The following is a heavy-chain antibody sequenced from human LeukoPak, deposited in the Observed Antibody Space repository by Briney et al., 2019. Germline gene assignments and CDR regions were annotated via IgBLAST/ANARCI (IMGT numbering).Heavy chain of an antibody. V-gene: IGHV1-2*02. CDR2: INPNSGGT. Sequence: ASVKVSCKASGGTFSSYAISWVRQAPGQGLEWMGWINPNSGGTNYAQKFQGRVTMTRDTSISTAYMELSRLRSDDTAVYYCARLWAYSSSTFDYWGQGTLVTVSS. CDR3: ARLWAYSSSTFDY. CDR1: GGTFSSYA. D-gene: IGHD6-6*01. J-gene: IGHJ4*02.